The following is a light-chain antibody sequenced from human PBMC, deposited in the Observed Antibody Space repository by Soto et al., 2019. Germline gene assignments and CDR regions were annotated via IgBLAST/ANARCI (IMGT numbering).Light chain of an antibody. V-gene: IGKV4-1*01. J-gene: IGKJ2*01. CDR1: QSVLYSSNNKNY. Sequence: DIVMTQSPDSLAVSLGESATINCKSSQSVLYSSNNKNYLAWYRQKSGQPPELLIYWASTRESGVPDRFSGSGSGTDFTLTISSLQAGDVAVYYCQQYYDTPYTFGQGTKLEIK. CDR3: QQYYDTPYT. CDR2: WAS.